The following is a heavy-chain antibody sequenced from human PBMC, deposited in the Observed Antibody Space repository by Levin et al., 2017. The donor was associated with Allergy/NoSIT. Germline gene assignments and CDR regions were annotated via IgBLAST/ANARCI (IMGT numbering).Heavy chain of an antibody. CDR2: IYSSGSA. J-gene: IGHJ4*02. Sequence: SQTLSPPCKVSGGSIRSGSYYWSWIRQPAAKGLEWIGRIYSSGSANYNPSLKSRVTISVDTSKNQFSLKLSSVTAADTAVYYCARAEVGSEHWGQGTLVTVSS. CDR3: ARAEVGSEH. CDR1: GGSIRSGSYY. D-gene: IGHD3-10*01. V-gene: IGHV4-61*02.